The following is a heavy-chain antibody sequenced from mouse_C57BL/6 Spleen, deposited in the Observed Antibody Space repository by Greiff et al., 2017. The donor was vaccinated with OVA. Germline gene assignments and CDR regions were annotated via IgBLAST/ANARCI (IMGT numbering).Heavy chain of an antibody. Sequence: QVQLQQSGAELVRPGASVKLSCKASGYTFTDYYINWVKQRPGQGLEWIARIYPGSGNTYYNEKFKGKATLTAEKSSSTAYMQLSSLTSEDSAVYFFARGGPSYYFDYWGQGTTLTVSS. CDR1: GYTFTDYY. CDR2: IYPGSGNT. J-gene: IGHJ2*01. CDR3: ARGGPSYYFDY. V-gene: IGHV1-76*01.